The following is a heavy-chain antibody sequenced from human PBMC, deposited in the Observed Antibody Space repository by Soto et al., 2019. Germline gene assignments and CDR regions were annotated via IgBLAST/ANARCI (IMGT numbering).Heavy chain of an antibody. CDR1: GFSLSSYA. J-gene: IGHJ4*02. Sequence: QVQLVESGGGVVQPGTSLRVSCEVSGFSLSSYAIHWVRQAPGKGLEWVAVTSNDGKKFSYADSVKGRFTVSRDNAKNTVALQMNGLISEDTAVYFCAKAGEVFGLVIFAYLDSWGQGSLVTVSA. V-gene: IGHV3-30*18. CDR3: AKAGEVFGLVIFAYLDS. CDR2: TSNDGKKF. D-gene: IGHD2-21*01.